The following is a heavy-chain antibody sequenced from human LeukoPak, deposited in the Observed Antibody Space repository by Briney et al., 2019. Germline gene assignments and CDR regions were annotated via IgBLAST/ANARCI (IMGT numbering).Heavy chain of an antibody. J-gene: IGHJ4*02. CDR1: GFIFSSYW. Sequence: GGSLRLSCAASGFIFSSYWMTWVRQAPGKGLEWVANIKQDGSEKYYVDSVKGRFTISRDNSKNSLFLQMNSLRAEDTAVYYCASLGYWGQGTLVTVSS. CDR2: IKQDGSEK. CDR3: ASLGY. V-gene: IGHV3-7*01.